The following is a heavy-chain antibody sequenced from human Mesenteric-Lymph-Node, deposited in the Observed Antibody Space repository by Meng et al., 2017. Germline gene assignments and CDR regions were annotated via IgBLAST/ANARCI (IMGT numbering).Heavy chain of an antibody. D-gene: IGHD7-27*01. CDR1: GGSISSSSYY. V-gene: IGHV4-39*01. J-gene: IGHJ2*01. CDR2: IYYSGST. Sequence: LPLQDSGPGLLHPSGTLSLTCTVSGGSISSSSYYWGWIGQPPGKGLEWIGSIYYSGSTYYNPSLKSRVTISVDTSKNQFSLKLSSVTAADTAVYYCASPLGILGIVDLWGRGTLVTVSS. CDR3: ASPLGILGIVDL.